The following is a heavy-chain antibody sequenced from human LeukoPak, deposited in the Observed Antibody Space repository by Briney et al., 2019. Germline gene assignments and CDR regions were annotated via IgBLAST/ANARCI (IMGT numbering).Heavy chain of an antibody. V-gene: IGHV3-48*01. CDR2: ISSSSSTI. Sequence: PGESLRLSCAASGFTFSRYSMNWVRQAPGKGLEWVSYISSSSSTIYYADSVKGRFTISRDNAKNSLYLQMNSLRAEDTSVYYCARRVGTTAFDYWGQGTLVTVSS. D-gene: IGHD2/OR15-2a*01. J-gene: IGHJ4*02. CDR1: GFTFSRYS. CDR3: ARRVGTTAFDY.